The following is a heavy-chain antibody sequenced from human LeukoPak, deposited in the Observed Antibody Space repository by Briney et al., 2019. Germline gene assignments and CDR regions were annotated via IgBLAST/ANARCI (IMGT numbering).Heavy chain of an antibody. V-gene: IGHV4-59*01. CDR1: GGSISTYY. D-gene: IGHD4-17*01. Sequence: SETLPLTCTVSGGSISTYYWSWIRQPPGGRLGWVGYVFYSGSTNYNPSLKSRVTISLDTSKNQFSLKLSSVTAADTAVYYCARNWYGDYTFDIWGQGTMVTVSS. CDR2: VFYSGST. J-gene: IGHJ3*02. CDR3: ARNWYGDYTFDI.